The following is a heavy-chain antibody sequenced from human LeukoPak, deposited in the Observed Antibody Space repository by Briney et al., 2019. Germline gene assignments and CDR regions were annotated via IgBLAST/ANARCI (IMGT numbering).Heavy chain of an antibody. CDR3: ARRRYYDSTGFLG. CDR2: IYYSGSS. D-gene: IGHD3-22*01. J-gene: IGHJ1*01. CDR1: GDSISSSSYY. Sequence: KPSETLSLTCTVSGDSISSSSYYWGWVRQPPGKGLEWIGDIYYSGSSYYSPSLKSRVTISLDTSKNQFSLKLRSVTAADTAVYYCARRRYYDSTGFLGWGQGSLVSVSS. V-gene: IGHV4-39*01.